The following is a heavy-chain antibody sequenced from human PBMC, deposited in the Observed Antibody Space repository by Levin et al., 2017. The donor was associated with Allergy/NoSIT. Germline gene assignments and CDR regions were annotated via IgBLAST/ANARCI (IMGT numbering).Heavy chain of an antibody. CDR2: IIPILGIA. CDR1: GGTFSSYA. J-gene: IGHJ4*02. D-gene: IGHD1-26*01. CDR3: ARGLSIVGATILAY. Sequence: KISCKASGGTFSSYAISWVRQAPGQGLEWMGRIIPILGIANYAQKFQGRVTITADKSTSTAYMELSSLRSEDTAVYYCARGLSIVGATILAYWGQGTLVTVSS. V-gene: IGHV1-69*04.